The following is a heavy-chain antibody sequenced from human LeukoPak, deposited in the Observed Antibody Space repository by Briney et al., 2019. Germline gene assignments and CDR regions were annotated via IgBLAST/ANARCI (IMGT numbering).Heavy chain of an antibody. D-gene: IGHD2/OR15-2a*01. CDR3: AREIGYFDY. CDR2: ISGSGGGT. Sequence: GGSLRLSCAVSGITLSNYGVSWVRQAPGKGLEWVAGISGSGGGTNYADSVKGRFTISRDNSKNTLDLQMNSLRAEDTAVYYCAREIGYFDYWGQGTLVTVSS. J-gene: IGHJ4*02. CDR1: GITLSNYG. V-gene: IGHV3-23*01.